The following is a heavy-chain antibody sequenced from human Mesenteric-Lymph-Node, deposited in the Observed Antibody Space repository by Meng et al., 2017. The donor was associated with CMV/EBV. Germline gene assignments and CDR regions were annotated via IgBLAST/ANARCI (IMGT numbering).Heavy chain of an antibody. CDR2: INSDGSST. Sequence: GESLKISCAASGFTVPSNYMNWVRQAPGKGLVWVSRINSDGSSTSYADSVKGRFTISRDNAKNTLYLQMNSLRAEDTAVYYCARISDLHYDILTGYYMVDYWGQGTLVTVSS. CDR1: GFTVPSNY. D-gene: IGHD3-9*01. V-gene: IGHV3-74*01. J-gene: IGHJ4*02. CDR3: ARISDLHYDILTGYYMVDY.